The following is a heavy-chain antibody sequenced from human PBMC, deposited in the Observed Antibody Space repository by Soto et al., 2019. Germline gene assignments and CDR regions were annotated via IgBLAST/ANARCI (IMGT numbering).Heavy chain of an antibody. D-gene: IGHD6-13*01. CDR1: GFTFDDYA. Sequence: GGSLRLSGAASGFTFDDYAMHWVRQAPGKGLEWVSLISGDGGSTYYADSVKGRFTISRANSKNSLYLQMNSLRTEDAALFYCAKNPRRTRYISSWYAFDIWGQGTMVTVSS. V-gene: IGHV3-43*02. CDR3: AKNPRRTRYISSWYAFDI. CDR2: ISGDGGST. J-gene: IGHJ3*02.